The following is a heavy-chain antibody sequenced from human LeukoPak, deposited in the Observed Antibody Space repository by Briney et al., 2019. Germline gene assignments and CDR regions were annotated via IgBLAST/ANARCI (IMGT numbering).Heavy chain of an antibody. CDR2: ISYDGSNK. V-gene: IGHV3-30*04. CDR1: GFTFSSYA. Sequence: GGSLRLSCAASGFTFSSYAMHWVGQAPGKGLEWVAVISYDGSNKYYADSVKGRFTISRDNSKNTLYLQMNSLRAEDTAVYYCAREYSSERWQRSRLVDYWGQGTLVTVSS. D-gene: IGHD5-18*01. J-gene: IGHJ4*02. CDR3: AREYSSERWQRSRLVDY.